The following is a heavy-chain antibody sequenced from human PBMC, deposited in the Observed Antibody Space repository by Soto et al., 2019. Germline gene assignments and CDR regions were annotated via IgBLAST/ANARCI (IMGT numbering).Heavy chain of an antibody. CDR2: INPYNGNT. J-gene: IGHJ4*02. V-gene: IGHV1-18*01. D-gene: IGHD4-17*01. CDR1: GYTCNTYG. Sequence: ASVKVSCKASGYTCNTYGITWVRQAPGQGLEWMGWINPYNGNTKFTQKLQDRVTMTTATSTSTAYMELASMRSDDTAVYYCARGCIAVTTHLCYWGQGTLVTVSS. CDR3: ARGCIAVTTHLCY.